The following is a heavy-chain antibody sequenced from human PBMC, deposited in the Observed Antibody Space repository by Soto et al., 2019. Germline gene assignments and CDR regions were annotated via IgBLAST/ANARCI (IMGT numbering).Heavy chain of an antibody. Sequence: ASVKVSCKASGYTFTGYYMHWVRQAPGQELEWMGWINPNSGGTNYAQKFQGWVTMTRVTSISTAYMELSRLRSDDTAVYYCARYKYYYDSSGTNPYYYYGMDVWGQGTTVTVSS. CDR3: ARYKYYYDSSGTNPYYYYGMDV. V-gene: IGHV1-2*04. J-gene: IGHJ6*02. D-gene: IGHD3-22*01. CDR1: GYTFTGYY. CDR2: INPNSGGT.